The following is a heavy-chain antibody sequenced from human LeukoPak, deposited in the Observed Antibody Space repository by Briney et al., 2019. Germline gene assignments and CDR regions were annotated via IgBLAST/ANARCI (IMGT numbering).Heavy chain of an antibody. CDR3: AREGLTSTPNNAFDI. J-gene: IGHJ3*02. CDR1: GFTFSSYG. Sequence: GGSLRLSCAASGFTFSSYGLHWVRQAPGKGLEWVAVIWSDENKKFYADSVKGRFTISRDNFKSTLYLQMDSLRVEDTAVYYCAREGLTSTPNNAFDIWGQGSVVTVSS. CDR2: IWSDENKK. D-gene: IGHD4-23*01. V-gene: IGHV3-33*01.